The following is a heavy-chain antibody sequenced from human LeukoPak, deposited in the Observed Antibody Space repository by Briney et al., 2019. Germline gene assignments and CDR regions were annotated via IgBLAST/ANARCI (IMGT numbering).Heavy chain of an antibody. CDR2: IYYSGST. D-gene: IGHD2-15*01. J-gene: IGHJ3*02. Sequence: SETLSLTCTVSGGSISSYYWSWIRQPPGKGLEWIGYIYYSGSTDYNPSLKSRVTISVDTSKNQFSLKLSSVTAADTAVYYCARGRRGGGWYWNAFDIWGQGTMVTVSS. CDR3: ARGRRGGGWYWNAFDI. V-gene: IGHV4-59*12. CDR1: GGSISSYY.